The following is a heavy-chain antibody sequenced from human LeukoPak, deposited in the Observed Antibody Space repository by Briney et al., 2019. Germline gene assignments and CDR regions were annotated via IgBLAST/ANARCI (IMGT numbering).Heavy chain of an antibody. V-gene: IGHV1-69*04. CDR3: AKDVGDFWSGYYTAHFDY. CDR1: GGTFSSYA. D-gene: IGHD3-3*01. Sequence: SVKVSCKASGGTFSSYAISWVRQAPGQGLEWMGRIIPILGIANYAQKFQGRVTITADKSTSTAYMELSSLRSEDTAVYYCAKDVGDFWSGYYTAHFDYWGQGFLATVSS. J-gene: IGHJ4*02. CDR2: IIPILGIA.